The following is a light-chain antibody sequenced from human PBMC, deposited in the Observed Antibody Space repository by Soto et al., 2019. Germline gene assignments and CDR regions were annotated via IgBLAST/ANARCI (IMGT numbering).Light chain of an antibody. CDR3: QQYNNWPPMYT. V-gene: IGKV3-15*01. CDR1: QSVSSN. Sequence: EIVMTQSPATLSVSPGERATLSCRASQSVSSNLAWYQQKPGQAPRLVIYGASTRATGIPARFSGSGSATEFTLTISSLQSEDFAIYYCQQYNNWPPMYTLGQGTKLEIK. CDR2: GAS. J-gene: IGKJ2*01.